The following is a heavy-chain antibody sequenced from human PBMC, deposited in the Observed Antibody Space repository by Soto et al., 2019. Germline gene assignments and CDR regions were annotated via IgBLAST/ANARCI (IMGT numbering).Heavy chain of an antibody. CDR1: GGTFSSYT. Sequence: QVQLVQSGAEVKKPGSSVKVSCKASGGTFSSYTISWVRQAPGQGLEWMGRIIPILGIANYAQKFQGRVTXXAXKXXSTAYMELSSLRSEDTAVYYCATLSYSSSWYYFDYWGQGTLVTVSS. CDR3: ATLSYSSSWYYFDY. V-gene: IGHV1-69*02. J-gene: IGHJ4*02. D-gene: IGHD6-13*01. CDR2: IIPILGIA.